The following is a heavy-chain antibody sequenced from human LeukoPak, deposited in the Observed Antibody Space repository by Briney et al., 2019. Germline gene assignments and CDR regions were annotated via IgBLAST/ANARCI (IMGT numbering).Heavy chain of an antibody. V-gene: IGHV3-23*01. CDR2: VSGSGGST. J-gene: IGHJ4*02. CDR3: AKDLDIVATITGN. CDR1: GFTFSSYA. D-gene: IGHD5-12*01. Sequence: GGSLRLSCAASGFTFSSYAMSWVRQAPGKGLEWVPGVSGSGGSTYYADSVKGRFTISRDNSKNTLYLQMNSLRAEDTAVYYCAKDLDIVATITGNWGQGTLVTVSS.